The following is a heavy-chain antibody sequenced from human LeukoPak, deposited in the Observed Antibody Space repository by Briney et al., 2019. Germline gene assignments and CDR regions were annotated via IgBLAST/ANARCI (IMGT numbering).Heavy chain of an antibody. Sequence: SETLSLTCTVSGGAITNDNYYWGWIRQPPGKGLEWLVSINYSGTTYYNPSLNGRVSISVDTSRTQFSLRLTSVTAADTAVYYCARLSDYWSQDILVTVSS. CDR3: ARLSDY. J-gene: IGHJ4*02. CDR2: INYSGTT. CDR1: GGAITNDNYY. V-gene: IGHV4-39*01.